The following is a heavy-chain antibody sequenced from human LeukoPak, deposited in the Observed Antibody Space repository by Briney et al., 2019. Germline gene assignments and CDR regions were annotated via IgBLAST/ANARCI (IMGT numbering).Heavy chain of an antibody. Sequence: GGSLRLSCAASGFTFSSYSMNWVRQAPGKGLEWVSYISSSSSTIYYADSVKGRFTISRDNSKNTLYLQMNSLRAEDTAVYYCAKSSGSYTDYFDYWGQGTLVTVSS. CDR3: AKSSGSYTDYFDY. D-gene: IGHD1-26*01. CDR1: GFTFSSYS. V-gene: IGHV3-48*01. J-gene: IGHJ4*02. CDR2: ISSSSSTI.